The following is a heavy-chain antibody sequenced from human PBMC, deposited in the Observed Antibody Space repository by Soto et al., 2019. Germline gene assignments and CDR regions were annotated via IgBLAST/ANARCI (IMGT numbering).Heavy chain of an antibody. J-gene: IGHJ4*02. Sequence: SETLSLTCTVSGGSISSYYWSWIRQPPGKGLEWIGSIYYSGTAYYNPSLKSRVTISVDTSKNQFSLKLSSVTAADTAVYYCARGKGLLLWFGELHPHNYWGQGTLVTVSS. D-gene: IGHD3-10*01. CDR1: GGSISSYY. CDR3: ARGKGLLLWFGELHPHNY. V-gene: IGHV4-59*05. CDR2: IYYSGTA.